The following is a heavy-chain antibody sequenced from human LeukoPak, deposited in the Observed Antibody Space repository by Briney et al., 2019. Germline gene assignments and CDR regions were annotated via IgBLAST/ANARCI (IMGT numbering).Heavy chain of an antibody. V-gene: IGHV3-21*05. D-gene: IGHD3-10*01. J-gene: IGHJ4*02. Sequence: PGGSLRLSCVASGFTFKSYSMNWVRQAPGKGREWVSFITSTSSDLFYSDSVKGRFTVSRDNARNSLYLQMNSLTAEDTAVYYCARAAGHYFDYWGQGSLVTVSS. CDR3: ARAAGHYFDY. CDR2: ITSTSSDL. CDR1: GFTFKSYS.